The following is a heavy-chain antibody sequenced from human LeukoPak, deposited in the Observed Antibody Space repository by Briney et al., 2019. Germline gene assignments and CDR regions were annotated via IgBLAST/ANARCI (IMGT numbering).Heavy chain of an antibody. CDR3: AKDQDRGGAAYYFDY. D-gene: IGHD1-26*01. Sequence: GGSLRLSCAASGFTFRSYGMHWVRQAPGKGLKWVAVISFGGSDKYYADSVKGRFTISRDNSKNTLYLQMNSLRAEDTAVYYCAKDQDRGGAAYYFDYWGQGTLVTVSS. V-gene: IGHV3-30*18. CDR1: GFTFRSYG. CDR2: ISFGGSDK. J-gene: IGHJ4*02.